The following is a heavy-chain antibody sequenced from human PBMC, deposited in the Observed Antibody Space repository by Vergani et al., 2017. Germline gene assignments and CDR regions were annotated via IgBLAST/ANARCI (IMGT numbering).Heavy chain of an antibody. J-gene: IGHJ6*04. CDR3: AKDEYGSCWMDV. D-gene: IGHD6-19*01. Sequence: EVQLVESGGGLVQPGRSLRLSCAASGFTFDDYAMPWVRQAPGKGLEWVSGISWNSGSIGYADSVKGRFTISSDNAKNCLYLQMNSQRAEDTALYYCAKDEYGSCWMDVWGKGTTVTVSS. CDR1: GFTFDDYA. CDR2: ISWNSGSI. V-gene: IGHV3-9*01.